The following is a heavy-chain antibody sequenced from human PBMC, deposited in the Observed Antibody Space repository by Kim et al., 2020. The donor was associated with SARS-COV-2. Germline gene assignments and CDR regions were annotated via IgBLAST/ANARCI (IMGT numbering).Heavy chain of an antibody. Sequence: GGSLRLSCAASGFPFSSSVMTWVRRAPGKGLEWVSPIETRTTNTYYADSVKGRFTISRDNSKSILYLQMNSLRAEDTALYYCAKSAGHSGWYPDYWGQG. CDR1: GFPFSSSV. CDR2: IETRTTNT. D-gene: IGHD6-13*01. CDR3: AKSAGHSGWYPDY. J-gene: IGHJ4*02. V-gene: IGHV3-23*03.